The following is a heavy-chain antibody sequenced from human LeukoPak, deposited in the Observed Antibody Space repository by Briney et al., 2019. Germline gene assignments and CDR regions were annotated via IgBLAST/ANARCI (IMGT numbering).Heavy chain of an antibody. V-gene: IGHV3-30*18. J-gene: IGHJ4*02. CDR2: ISYDGSNK. D-gene: IGHD6-13*01. CDR1: GFTFSSYG. Sequence: AGRSLRLSCAASGFTFSSYGMHWVRQAPGKGLEWVAVISYDGSNKYYADSVKGRFTISRDNSKNTLYLQMNSLRAEDTAVYYCAKDLGIAAAADYWGQGTLVTVSS. CDR3: AKDLGIAAAADY.